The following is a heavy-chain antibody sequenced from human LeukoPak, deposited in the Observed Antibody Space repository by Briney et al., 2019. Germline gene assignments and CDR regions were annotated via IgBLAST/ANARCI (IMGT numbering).Heavy chain of an antibody. CDR3: ARGETVRRGYRYGGVDY. Sequence: PSETLSLTCTVSGGSISSGSYYWSWIRQPAGKGLEWIGHIYTSGSTNYNPSLKSRVTISVDTSKTQFSLKLRSVTAADTAVYYCARGETVRRGYRYGGVDYWGQGTLVTVSS. J-gene: IGHJ4*02. V-gene: IGHV4-61*09. CDR1: GGSISSGSYY. D-gene: IGHD5-18*01. CDR2: IYTSGST.